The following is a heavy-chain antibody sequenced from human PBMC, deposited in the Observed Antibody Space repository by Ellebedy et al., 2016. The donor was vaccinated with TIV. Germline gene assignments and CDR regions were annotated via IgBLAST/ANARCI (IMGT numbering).Heavy chain of an antibody. J-gene: IGHJ4*02. CDR2: IWYDGSIQ. CDR1: RFTFSRSG. CDR3: ATVRDGVWYADC. V-gene: IGHV3-33*08. D-gene: IGHD6-19*01. Sequence: GESLKISCAASRFTFSRSGMHWVRQAPGKGLDWVAIIWYDGSIQYYADSVKGRFTISRDNSKNTLYLQMNSLRDEDTAVYFCATVRDGVWYADCWGQGTLVTVSS.